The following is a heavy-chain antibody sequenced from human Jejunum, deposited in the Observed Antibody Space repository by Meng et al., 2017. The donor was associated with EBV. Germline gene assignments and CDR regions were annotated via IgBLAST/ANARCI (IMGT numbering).Heavy chain of an antibody. CDR3: AHRRPEEGSVTTGFDY. J-gene: IGHJ4*02. CDR2: IYWNDDK. CDR1: GFSLTTSGVG. D-gene: IGHD1-14*01. V-gene: IGHV2-5*01. Sequence: QIPLKESGPTLVKPTPTLTLTCTFSGFSLTTSGVGVGWIRQPPGKALEWLALIYWNDDKQYSPSLKRRLTITKDTSKNQVVLTMTNMDPVDTGTYYCAHRRPEEGSVTTGFDYWGQGALVTVSS.